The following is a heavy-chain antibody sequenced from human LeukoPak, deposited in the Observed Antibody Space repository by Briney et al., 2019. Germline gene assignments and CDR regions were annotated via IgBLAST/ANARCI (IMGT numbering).Heavy chain of an antibody. CDR3: ATANRLTRDSRGYNPDS. CDR2: FDPEDGEI. J-gene: IGHJ4*02. CDR1: GYTLTELY. D-gene: IGHD3-22*01. V-gene: IGHV1-24*01. Sequence: GASVKVSCEVSGYTLTELYTHWVRQPPGKGLEWMGGFDPEDGEIVYAQNFQGRVTMTEDTSTDTAYMELSSLRSEDTAIYYCATANRLTRDSRGYNPDSWGQGTLVTVSS.